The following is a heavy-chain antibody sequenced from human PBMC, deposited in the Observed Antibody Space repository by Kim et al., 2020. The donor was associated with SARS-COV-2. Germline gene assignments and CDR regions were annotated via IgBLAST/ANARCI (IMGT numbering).Heavy chain of an antibody. Sequence: GGSLRLSCAASGFTFSSYSMNWVRQAPGKGLEWVSYISSSSSTIYYADSVKGRFTISRDNAKNSLYLQMNSLRAEDTAVYYCARFGLGATPDYFDYWGQGTLVTVSS. J-gene: IGHJ4*02. V-gene: IGHV3-48*04. D-gene: IGHD3-16*01. CDR2: ISSSSSTI. CDR3: ARFGLGATPDYFDY. CDR1: GFTFSSYS.